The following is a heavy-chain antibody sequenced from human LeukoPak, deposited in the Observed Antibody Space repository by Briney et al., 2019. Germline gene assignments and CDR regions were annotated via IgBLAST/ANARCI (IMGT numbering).Heavy chain of an antibody. Sequence: PGGSLRLSCAASGFTFSSYAMSWVRQAPGKGLEWVSAISGSGGSTYYADSVKGRFTISRDNSKNTLYLQMNSLRAEDTAVYYCATKPTLEYGPRNKYGMDVWGQGTTVTVSS. D-gene: IGHD3-10*01. J-gene: IGHJ6*02. CDR1: GFTFSSYA. CDR3: ATKPTLEYGPRNKYGMDV. V-gene: IGHV3-23*01. CDR2: ISGSGGST.